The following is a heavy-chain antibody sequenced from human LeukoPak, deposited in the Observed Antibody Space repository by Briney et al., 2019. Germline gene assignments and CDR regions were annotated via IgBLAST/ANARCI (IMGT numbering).Heavy chain of an antibody. Sequence: ASVKVSCKASGYTFTGYYMHWVRQAPGHGLEWMGWINPKSGAADYAQQFRGRVTMTRDTSINTDYMEMKRVTSDDTAVYYCARGAEAETSPLDFWGQGTLVIVS. J-gene: IGHJ4*02. CDR2: INPKSGAA. CDR1: GYTFTGYY. D-gene: IGHD6-13*01. CDR3: ARGAEAETSPLDF. V-gene: IGHV1-2*02.